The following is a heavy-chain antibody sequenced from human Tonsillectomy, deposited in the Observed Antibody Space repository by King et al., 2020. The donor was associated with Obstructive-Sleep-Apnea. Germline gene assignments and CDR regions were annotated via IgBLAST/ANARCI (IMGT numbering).Heavy chain of an antibody. Sequence: VQLQESGPGLVKPSETLSLTCTVSGGSISSYYWSWIRQPPGKGLEWIGYIYSSGSTNYNPPLKRRVTISVDTSKNPFSLKLSSVTAADTAVYYCARIPGTSSGSYLGFDYWGQGTLVTVSS. CDR1: GGSISSYY. D-gene: IGHD3-10*01. V-gene: IGHV4-59*01. CDR2: IYSSGST. CDR3: ARIPGTSSGSYLGFDY. J-gene: IGHJ4*02.